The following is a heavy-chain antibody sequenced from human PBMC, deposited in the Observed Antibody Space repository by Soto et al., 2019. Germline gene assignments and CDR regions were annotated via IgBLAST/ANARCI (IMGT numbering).Heavy chain of an antibody. J-gene: IGHJ4*02. D-gene: IGHD5-18*01. CDR3: AKEYGNKATETWNFDY. V-gene: IGHV1-18*04. Sequence: SVNVSCMASGYTFTSYGICWVRQAGGQGLEWMGWIRAYNATTNPAQTHQARANMTPETPTSREYTELRSLRSDDTAVYYYAKEYGNKATETWNFDYWGQGTLVTVSS. CDR2: IRAYNATT. CDR1: GYTFTSYG.